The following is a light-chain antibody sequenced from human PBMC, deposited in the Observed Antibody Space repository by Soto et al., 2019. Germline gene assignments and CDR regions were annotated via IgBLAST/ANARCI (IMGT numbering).Light chain of an antibody. J-gene: IGKJ5*01. V-gene: IGKV1-5*01. CDR1: QTISRW. Sequence: DIQVTQTPSTVSASVGDEVTITCRASQTISRWLSWYQQKPGRAPKLLIYDASTLESGVPSRFSGSGSETEFTLNISRLQPDDFATYFCHSRAFGPGTRVEIK. CDR2: DAS. CDR3: HSRA.